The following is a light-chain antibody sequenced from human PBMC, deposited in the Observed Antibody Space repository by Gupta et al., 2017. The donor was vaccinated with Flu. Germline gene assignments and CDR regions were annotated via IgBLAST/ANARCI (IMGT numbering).Light chain of an antibody. CDR1: QSVCSY. V-gene: IGKV1-39*01. CDR2: AAS. J-gene: IGKJ4*01. CDR3: QQSYSTPLT. Sequence: DIHMTQSPSSLSASVGDRVTITCRASQSVCSYFNWYQQKPGKAPKLLIYAASSVHSGVPSRFSGSGSGTDFTLIISSLQPEDFGTYYCQQSYSTPLTFGRGTKVEIK.